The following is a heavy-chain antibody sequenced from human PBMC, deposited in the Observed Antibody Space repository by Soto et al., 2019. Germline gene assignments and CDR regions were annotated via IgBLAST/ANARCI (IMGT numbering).Heavy chain of an antibody. J-gene: IGHJ6*02. D-gene: IGHD3-3*01. CDR1: GFTFSSYG. V-gene: IGHV3-33*01. CDR3: ARDRGSTIFGVVLKNGMDV. CDR2: IWYDGSNK. Sequence: GGSLRLSCAASGFTFSSYGMHWVRQAPGKGLEWVAVIWYDGSNKYYADSVKGRFTISRDNSKNTLYLQMNSLRAEDTAVYYCARDRGSTIFGVVLKNGMDVWGQGTTVTVSS.